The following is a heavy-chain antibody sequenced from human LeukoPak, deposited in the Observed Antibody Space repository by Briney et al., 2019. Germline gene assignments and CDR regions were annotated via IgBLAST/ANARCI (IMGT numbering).Heavy chain of an antibody. D-gene: IGHD5-18*01. Sequence: SVKVSCKASGGTFSGYAISWVRQAPGQGLEWMGGTIPIFGTANYAQKFQGRVTITADESTSTAYMELSSLRSEDTAVYYCARAHIQLWLRANHYYFDYWGQGTLVTVSS. V-gene: IGHV1-69*13. CDR1: GGTFSGYA. CDR2: TIPIFGTA. J-gene: IGHJ4*02. CDR3: ARAHIQLWLRANHYYFDY.